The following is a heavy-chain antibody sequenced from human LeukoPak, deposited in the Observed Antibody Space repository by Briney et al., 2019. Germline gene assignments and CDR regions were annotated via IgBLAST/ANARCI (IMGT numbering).Heavy chain of an antibody. Sequence: GGSLRLSCVASEFMFSNYGMHWVRQAPNKGLEWVAFIRYDGTNQYYADSVRGRFTVSKDNSENTLYLQMNSLRAEDTAVYYCARDQGSYYDSSGLDYWGQGTLVTVSS. CDR1: EFMFSNYG. V-gene: IGHV3-30*02. D-gene: IGHD3-22*01. J-gene: IGHJ4*02. CDR2: IRYDGTNQ. CDR3: ARDQGSYYDSSGLDY.